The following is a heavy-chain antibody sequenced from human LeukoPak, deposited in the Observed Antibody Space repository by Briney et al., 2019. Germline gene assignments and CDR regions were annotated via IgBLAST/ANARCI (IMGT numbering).Heavy chain of an antibody. V-gene: IGHV1-18*01. J-gene: IGHJ4*02. CDR2: ISTGNGDT. Sequence: ASVKVSCKASGDTFIRYGISWVRQAPGQGLEWMGWISTGNGDTNYGQKFQGRVTMTTDTSTGTAYMELRSLRSDDTAMYYCARANNWNYALGYWGQGTLVTVSS. CDR1: GDTFIRYG. CDR3: ARANNWNYALGY. D-gene: IGHD1-7*01.